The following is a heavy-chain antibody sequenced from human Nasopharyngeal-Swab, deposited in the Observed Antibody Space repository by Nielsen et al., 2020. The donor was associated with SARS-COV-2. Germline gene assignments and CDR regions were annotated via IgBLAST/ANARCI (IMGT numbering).Heavy chain of an antibody. CDR2: IYSGGST. D-gene: IGHD6-6*01. CDR1: GFTVSSNY. CDR3: ARGQSIAAPLAREGGCGMDV. V-gene: IGHV3-53*01. Sequence: GESLKISCAASGFTVSSNYMSWVRQAPGKGLEWVSVIYSGGSTYYADSAKGRFTISRDNSKNTLYLQMNSLRAEDTAVYYCARGQSIAAPLAREGGCGMDVWGQGTTVTVSS. J-gene: IGHJ6*02.